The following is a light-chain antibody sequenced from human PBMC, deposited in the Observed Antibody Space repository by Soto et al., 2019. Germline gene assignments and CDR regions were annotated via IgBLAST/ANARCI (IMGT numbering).Light chain of an antibody. V-gene: IGLV1-44*01. CDR1: SSNIGSNT. CDR3: AAWEDSLNGVV. J-gene: IGLJ3*02. Sequence: QSVLTQPPSASGTPGQRVTISCSGSSSNIGSNTVIWYQQFPGMAPKLLMYSNNQRPSGVPDRFSGSKSCTSASLTISGLQSEDEADYYCAAWEDSLNGVVIGGGTQLTVL. CDR2: SNN.